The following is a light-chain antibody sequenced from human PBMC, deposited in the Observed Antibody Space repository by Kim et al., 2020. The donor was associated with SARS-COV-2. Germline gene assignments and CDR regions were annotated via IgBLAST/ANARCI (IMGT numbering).Light chain of an antibody. Sequence: QSNTSSCTGPSSDVGGYKYVSWYQQHPGKAPQVIIYDVSNRPSGVSNPFSGSKSGNTASLTISGLQAEDEADFYCSSYTSGSTNYVFGTGTKVTVL. CDR3: SSYTSGSTNYV. CDR1: SSDVGGYKY. V-gene: IGLV2-14*03. J-gene: IGLJ1*01. CDR2: DVS.